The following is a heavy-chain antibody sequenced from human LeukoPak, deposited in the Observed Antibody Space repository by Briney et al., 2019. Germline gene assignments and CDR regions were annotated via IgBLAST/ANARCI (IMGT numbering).Heavy chain of an antibody. Sequence: PSETLSLTCTVSGGSISIYYWSWIRQPAGKGLEWIGRIYTSGSTNYNPSLKSRVTMSVDTSKNQFSLKLSSVTAADTAVYYCARDYYRIAVANRLADDHNWFDPWGQGTLVTVSS. D-gene: IGHD6-19*01. CDR1: GGSISIYY. CDR3: ARDYYRIAVANRLADDHNWFDP. J-gene: IGHJ5*02. V-gene: IGHV4-4*07. CDR2: IYTSGST.